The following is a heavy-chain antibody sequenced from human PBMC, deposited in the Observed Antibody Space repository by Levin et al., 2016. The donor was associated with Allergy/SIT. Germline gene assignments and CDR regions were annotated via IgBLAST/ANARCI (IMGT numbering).Heavy chain of an antibody. V-gene: IGHV4-4*07. D-gene: IGHD2-2*01. CDR2: IYTSGST. Sequence: GKGLEWIGRIYTSGSTNYNPSLKSRVTMSVDTSKNQFSLKLSSVTAADTAVYYCAREPQIVVVPAAISGHWFDPWGQGTLVTVSS. J-gene: IGHJ5*02. CDR3: AREPQIVVVPAAISGHWFDP.